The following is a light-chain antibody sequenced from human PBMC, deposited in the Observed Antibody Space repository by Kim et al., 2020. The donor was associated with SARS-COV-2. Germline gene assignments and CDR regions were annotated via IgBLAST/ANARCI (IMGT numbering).Light chain of an antibody. CDR3: QVWVSTTNV. CDR2: RDN. V-gene: IGLV3-9*01. CDR1: SIGRKN. Sequence: VALGQTARIPCGGDSIGRKNVHGYQQKPGQAPVLVIYRDNNRPSGIPERFSGSNSGNTATLTISRAQAGDEADYYCQVWVSTTNVFGTGTKVTVL. J-gene: IGLJ1*01.